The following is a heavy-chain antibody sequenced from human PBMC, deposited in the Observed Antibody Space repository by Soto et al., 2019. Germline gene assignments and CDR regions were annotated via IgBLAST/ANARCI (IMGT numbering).Heavy chain of an antibody. CDR1: GYTSTAYP. CDR2: INVANGDT. CDR3: ARKDYYGAGIYYFDH. J-gene: IGHJ4*02. Sequence: QVQLVQYGAEVKKPGASVKVSCKASGYTSTAYPMHWVRQAPGQRLEWMGWINVANGDTGYSQKFQGRVTVTRDTSASTVYMELSSLTSEDTAVYYCARKDYYGAGIYYFDHWGQGTLVTVSS. D-gene: IGHD3-10*01. V-gene: IGHV1-3*01.